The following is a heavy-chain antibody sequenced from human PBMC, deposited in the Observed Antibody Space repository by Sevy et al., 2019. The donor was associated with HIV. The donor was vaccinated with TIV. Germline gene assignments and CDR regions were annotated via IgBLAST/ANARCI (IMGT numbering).Heavy chain of an antibody. V-gene: IGHV3-30-3*02. CDR1: GFPFSSHA. CDR2: ISYDGSMR. D-gene: IGHD4-17*01. J-gene: IGHJ4*02. CDR3: AKSGDDSGDYFPFDY. Sequence: GGSLRLSCEASGFPFSSHAMHWIRQAPGKGLEWVALISYDGSMRYYADSVKGRLTISRDNSRDTLSLQMNSLRPEDTAVYYCAKSGDDSGDYFPFDYWGQGTLVTVSS.